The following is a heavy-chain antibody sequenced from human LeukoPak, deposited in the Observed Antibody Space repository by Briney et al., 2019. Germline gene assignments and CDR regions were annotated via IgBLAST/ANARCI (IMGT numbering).Heavy chain of an antibody. D-gene: IGHD2-15*01. V-gene: IGHV1-69*13. CDR1: GGTFSSYA. J-gene: IGHJ3*02. CDR3: ARVYGGRGVPASAFDI. CDR2: IIPIFGTA. Sequence: SVKVSCKASGGTFSSYAISWVRQAPGQGLEWMGGIIPIFGTANYAQKFQGRVTITADESTSTAYMELSSLRSEDTAVYYCARVYGGRGVPASAFDIWGQGTMVTVSS.